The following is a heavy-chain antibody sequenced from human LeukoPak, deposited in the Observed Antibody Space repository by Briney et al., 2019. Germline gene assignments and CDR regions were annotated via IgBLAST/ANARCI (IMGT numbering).Heavy chain of an antibody. D-gene: IGHD3-3*01. CDR1: GFTFSSYG. J-gene: IGHJ3*02. Sequence: GGSLRLSCAASGFTFSSYGMHWVRQAPGKGLEWVAFIRYDGSNKYYADSVKGRFTISRDNSKNTLYLQMNSLRAEDTAVYYCAKDLPSYYDFWSGSPGEVAFDIWGQGTMVTVSS. CDR3: AKDLPSYYDFWSGSPGEVAFDI. CDR2: IRYDGSNK. V-gene: IGHV3-30*02.